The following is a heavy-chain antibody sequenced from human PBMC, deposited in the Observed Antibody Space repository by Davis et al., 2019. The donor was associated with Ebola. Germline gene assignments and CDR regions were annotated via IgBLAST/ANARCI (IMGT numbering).Heavy chain of an antibody. J-gene: IGHJ4*02. Sequence: ESLKISCAASGFTVSSNYMSWVRQPPGKGLEWIGSIYYSGSTYYNPSLKSRVTISVDTSKNQFSLKLSSVTAADTAVYYCARLTLGDYIWGSYPPLDYSGQGTLGTVSS. CDR1: GFTVSSNY. CDR2: IYYSGST. CDR3: ARLTLGDYIWGSYPPLDY. D-gene: IGHD3-16*02. V-gene: IGHV4-39*01.